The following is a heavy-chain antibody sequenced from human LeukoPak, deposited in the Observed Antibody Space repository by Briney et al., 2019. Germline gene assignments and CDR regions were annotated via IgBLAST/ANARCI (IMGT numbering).Heavy chain of an antibody. CDR1: GYTFTGYY. Sequence: ASVKVSCKASGYTFTGYYMHWVRQAPGQGLEWMGWINPNSGGTNYAQKFQGRVTMTRDTSISTAYMELSRLRSDDTAVYYCARTYYYDSSGFGDLDYWGQGTLVTVSS. CDR3: ARTYYYDSSGFGDLDY. CDR2: INPNSGGT. D-gene: IGHD3-22*01. V-gene: IGHV1-2*02. J-gene: IGHJ4*02.